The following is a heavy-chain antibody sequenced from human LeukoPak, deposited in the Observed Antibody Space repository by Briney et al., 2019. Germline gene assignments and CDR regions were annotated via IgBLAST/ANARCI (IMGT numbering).Heavy chain of an antibody. Sequence: ASVKVSCKASGGTFSSYAITWVRQAPGQGLEWMGWINPNSGGTNYAQKFQGRVTMTRDTSISTAYMELSRLRSDDTAVYYCARGPLGYYDSSGLYYYYMDVWGKGTTVTISS. CDR1: GGTFSSYA. CDR2: INPNSGGT. J-gene: IGHJ6*03. V-gene: IGHV1-2*02. D-gene: IGHD3-22*01. CDR3: ARGPLGYYDSSGLYYYYMDV.